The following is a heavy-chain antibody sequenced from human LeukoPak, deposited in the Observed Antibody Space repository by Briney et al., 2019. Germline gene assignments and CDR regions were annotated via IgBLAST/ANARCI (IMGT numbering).Heavy chain of an antibody. CDR1: GFTFRSYW. D-gene: IGHD2-15*01. Sequence: PGGSLRLSCAASGFTFRSYWMSWVRQAPGKGLEWVANIKQDGSEKYYVDSVKGRFTISRDNAKNSQYLQMNSLRAEDTAVYYCARVSKYCSGGSYYDFDSWGQGTLVTVSS. CDR2: IKQDGSEK. V-gene: IGHV3-7*01. CDR3: ARVSKYCSGGSYYDFDS. J-gene: IGHJ4*02.